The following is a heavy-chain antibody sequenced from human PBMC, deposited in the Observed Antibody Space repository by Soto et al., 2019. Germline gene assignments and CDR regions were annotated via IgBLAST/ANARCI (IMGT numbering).Heavy chain of an antibody. D-gene: IGHD3-3*01. CDR1: GFTFSSYS. Sequence: GGSLRLSCAASGFTFSSYSMNWVRQAPGKGLEWVSYISSSSSTIYYADSVKGRFTISRDNAKNSLYLQMNSLRAEDTAVYYCARVNNFWSGYSRPYYYYGMDVWGQGTMVTVSS. CDR2: ISSSSSTI. V-gene: IGHV3-48*01. J-gene: IGHJ6*02. CDR3: ARVNNFWSGYSRPYYYYGMDV.